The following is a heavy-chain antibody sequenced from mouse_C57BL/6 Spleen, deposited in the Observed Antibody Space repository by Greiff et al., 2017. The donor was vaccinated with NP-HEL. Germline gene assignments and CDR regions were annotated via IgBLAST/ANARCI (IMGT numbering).Heavy chain of an antibody. V-gene: IGHV3-3*01. Sequence: EVMLVESGPSLVRPSQTLSLTCTVTGFSINSDCYWIWIRQFPGNKLEYIGYTFYSGITYYNPSLESRTYITRDTSKNQFSLKLSSVTTEDTATYYCARDPSTYYAMDYWGQGTSVTVSS. D-gene: IGHD2-1*01. CDR2: TFYSGIT. J-gene: IGHJ4*01. CDR1: GFSINSDCY. CDR3: ARDPSTYYAMDY.